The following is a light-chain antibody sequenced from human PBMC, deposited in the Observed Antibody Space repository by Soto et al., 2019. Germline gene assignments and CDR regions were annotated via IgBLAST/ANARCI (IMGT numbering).Light chain of an antibody. CDR2: DAS. J-gene: IGKJ1*01. CDR3: QQRSSWPWT. Sequence: DIVLTQSPATLSLSPGERATLSCRASQSVSSYLAWFQQKPGQAPRLLIYDASNRATGIPARFSGSGSGTDFTVTISSLEPEDFAVYYCQQRSSWPWTFGQGTKV. V-gene: IGKV3-11*01. CDR1: QSVSSY.